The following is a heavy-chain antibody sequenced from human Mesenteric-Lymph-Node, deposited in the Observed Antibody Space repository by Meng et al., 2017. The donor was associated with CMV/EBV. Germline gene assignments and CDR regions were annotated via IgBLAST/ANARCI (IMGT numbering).Heavy chain of an antibody. D-gene: IGHD1-1*01. Sequence: SETLSLTCTVSGGSISSYYWSWIRQPPGKGLEWIGYIYYSGSTNYNPSLKSRVTMSVDTSKMQFSLKLTSVTAADTAVYHCARNRKFTTGTGDYYYVMDVWGQGTTVTVSS. J-gene: IGHJ6*02. V-gene: IGHV4-59*01. CDR1: GGSISSYY. CDR3: ARNRKFTTGTGDYYYVMDV. CDR2: IYYSGST.